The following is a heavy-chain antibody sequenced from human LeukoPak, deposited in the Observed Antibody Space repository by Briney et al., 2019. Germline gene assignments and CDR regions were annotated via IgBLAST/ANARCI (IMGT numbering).Heavy chain of an antibody. Sequence: SQTLSLTCNVSGGSISSGDKHWSWIRQPPGKGLEWIGYIYYSGSTYYNPSLKSRLTISVDTSENQFSLHLTSVTVADTAVYFCARVTRWAGLDFWGQGTLVTVSS. CDR1: GGSISSGDKH. CDR2: IYYSGST. J-gene: IGHJ4*02. CDR3: ARVTRWAGLDF. D-gene: IGHD2-21*02. V-gene: IGHV4-30-4*01.